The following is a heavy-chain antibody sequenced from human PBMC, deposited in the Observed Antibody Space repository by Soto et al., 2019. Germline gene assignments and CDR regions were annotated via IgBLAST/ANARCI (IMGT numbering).Heavy chain of an antibody. CDR1: GFTFSSYA. CDR2: ISYDGSNK. J-gene: IGHJ2*01. CDR3: ARPVWRDESNWGYFDL. Sequence: QVQLVESGGGVVQPGRSLRLSCAASGFTFSSYAMHWVRQAPGKGLEWVAVISYDGSNKYYTDSVKGRFTISRDNSKNXLNLKMNSVRAQDTAVYYGARPVWRDESNWGYFDLWGRGTLVTVS. V-gene: IGHV3-30-3*01. D-gene: IGHD2-21*01.